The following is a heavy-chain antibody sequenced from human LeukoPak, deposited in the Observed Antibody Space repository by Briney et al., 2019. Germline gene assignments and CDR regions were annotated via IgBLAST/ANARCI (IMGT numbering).Heavy chain of an antibody. J-gene: IGHJ3*02. CDR1: GYTLTELS. V-gene: IGHV1-24*01. CDR3: AKDLVCSSTSCEGAFDI. Sequence: ASVKVSCKASGYTLTELSMHWVRQAPGKGLEWMGGFDPEDGERIYAQKFQGRLTMTEDTSTDTAYMELSSLRSEDTAVYYCAKDLVCSSTSCEGAFDIWGQGTMVTVSS. CDR2: FDPEDGER. D-gene: IGHD2-2*01.